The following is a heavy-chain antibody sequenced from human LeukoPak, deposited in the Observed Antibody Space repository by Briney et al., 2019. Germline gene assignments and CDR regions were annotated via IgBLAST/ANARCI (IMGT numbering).Heavy chain of an antibody. CDR2: VGESGDGT. CDR3: AKDSRVTMIVVVDYYYYYMDV. D-gene: IGHD3-22*01. CDR1: GFTFSTYY. J-gene: IGHJ6*03. Sequence: GGSLRLSCAASGFTFSTYYMSWVRQAPGKGLEWVSRVGESGDGTYYADPVKGRFTISRDNSKNTLYLQMNSLRAEDTAVYYCAKDSRVTMIVVVDYYYYYMDVWGKGTTVTVSS. V-gene: IGHV3-23*01.